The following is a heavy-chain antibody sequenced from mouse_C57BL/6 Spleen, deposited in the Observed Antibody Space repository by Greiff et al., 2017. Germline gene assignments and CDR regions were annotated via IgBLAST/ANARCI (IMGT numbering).Heavy chain of an antibody. V-gene: IGHV1-61*01. D-gene: IGHD1-1*01. CDR1: GYTFTSYW. J-gene: IGHJ2*01. Sequence: VQLQQPGAELVRPGSSVKLSCKASGYTFTSYWMDWVKQRPGQGLEWIGNIYPSDSETHYNQKFKDKATLTVDKSSSTAYMPLSSLTSEDSAVYYCARSPHYYGSSSDYWGQGTTLTVSS. CDR3: ARSPHYYGSSSDY. CDR2: IYPSDSET.